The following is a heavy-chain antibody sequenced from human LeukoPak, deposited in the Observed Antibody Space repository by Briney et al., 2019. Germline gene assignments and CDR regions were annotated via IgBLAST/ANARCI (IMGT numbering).Heavy chain of an antibody. CDR1: GGSISSGDYY. D-gene: IGHD3-22*01. J-gene: IGHJ4*02. CDR3: ARGRITMITYFDY. CDR2: IYYSGST. V-gene: IGHV4-30-4*01. Sequence: PSETLSLTCTVSGGSISSGDYYWSWIRQPPGKGLEWIGYIYYSGSTCYNPSLKSRVTISVDTSKNQFSLKLSSVTAADTAVYYCARGRITMITYFDYWGQGTLVTVSS.